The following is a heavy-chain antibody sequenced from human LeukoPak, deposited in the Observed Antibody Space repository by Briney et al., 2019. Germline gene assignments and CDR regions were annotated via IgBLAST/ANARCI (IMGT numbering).Heavy chain of an antibody. CDR1: GFTFSSYW. CDR3: ARGRPHGNDY. Sequence: GGSLRLSCAASGFTFSSYWMNWVRQAPGKGLVWVSRIASDGSSTTYADSVKGRFSISRDNAKNTLYLQMNSLRVEDTAVYYCARGRPHGNDYWGRGTLVTVSS. D-gene: IGHD4-23*01. V-gene: IGHV3-74*01. J-gene: IGHJ4*02. CDR2: IASDGSST.